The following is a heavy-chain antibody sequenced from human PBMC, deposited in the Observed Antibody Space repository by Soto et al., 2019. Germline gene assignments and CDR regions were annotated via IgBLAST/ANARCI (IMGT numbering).Heavy chain of an antibody. Sequence: SVKVSFKASGGTFSSYGISWVRQAPVQGLEWMGGIIPMFDTGNYAQKFQGRATITADESTTTVYLELSSLTSEDTAVYYCARVIEAAPFPRWFDPWGQGTLVTVYS. CDR3: ARVIEAAPFPRWFDP. CDR2: IIPMFDTG. J-gene: IGHJ5*02. CDR1: GGTFSSYG. D-gene: IGHD6-13*01. V-gene: IGHV1-69*13.